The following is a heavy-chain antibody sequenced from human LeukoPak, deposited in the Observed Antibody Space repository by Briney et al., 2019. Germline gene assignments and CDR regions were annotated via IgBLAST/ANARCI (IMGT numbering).Heavy chain of an antibody. CDR1: GFTFSSYG. J-gene: IGHJ4*02. CDR3: AKDLYGSGSYEIRLFDH. CDR2: IRYDESKK. D-gene: IGHD3-10*01. V-gene: IGHV3-30*02. Sequence: GGSLRLSCAASGFTFSSYGMHWVRQAPGKGLEWVVFIRYDESKKFYADSVKGRFTISRDNSKNTLYLQMNSLRAEDTAVYYCAKDLYGSGSYEIRLFDHWGQGTLVTVSS.